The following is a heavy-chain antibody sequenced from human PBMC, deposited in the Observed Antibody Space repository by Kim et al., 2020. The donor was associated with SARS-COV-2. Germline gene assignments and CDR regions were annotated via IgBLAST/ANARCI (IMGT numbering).Heavy chain of an antibody. CDR2: IYYSGST. CDR1: GGSISSYY. J-gene: IGHJ6*02. Sequence: SETLSLTCTVSGGSISSYYWSWIRQPPGKGLEWIGYIYYSGSTNYNPSLKSRVTISVDTSKNQFSLKLSSVTAEDTAVYYCAGVDFWTNMGYYYGMDVWGQGTTVIVSS. D-gene: IGHD3-3*01. CDR3: AGVDFWTNMGYYYGMDV. V-gene: IGHV4-59*01.